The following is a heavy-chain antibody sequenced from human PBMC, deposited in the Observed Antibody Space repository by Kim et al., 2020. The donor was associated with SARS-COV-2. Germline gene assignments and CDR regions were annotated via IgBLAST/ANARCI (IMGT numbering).Heavy chain of an antibody. D-gene: IGHD3-3*01. CDR3: TRGFGVVHY. Sequence: GTTEYAASVKGRFTISRDDSKSIAYLQMNSLKTEDTAVYYCTRGFGVVHYWGQGTLVTVSS. J-gene: IGHJ4*02. V-gene: IGHV3-49*02. CDR2: GTT.